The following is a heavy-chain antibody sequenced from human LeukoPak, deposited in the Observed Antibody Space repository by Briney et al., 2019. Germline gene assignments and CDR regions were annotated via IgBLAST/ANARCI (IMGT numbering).Heavy chain of an antibody. CDR1: GFTFSGYS. CDR3: ARDIAAAGLDY. V-gene: IGHV3-21*01. J-gene: IGHJ4*02. CDR2: ISSSSSYI. Sequence: GGSLRLSCATSGFTFSGYSMNWVRQAPGKGLEWVSSISSSSSYIYYADSVKGRCTISRDNAKNSLYLQMNSLRAEDTAVYYCARDIAAAGLDYWGQGTLVTVSS. D-gene: IGHD6-13*01.